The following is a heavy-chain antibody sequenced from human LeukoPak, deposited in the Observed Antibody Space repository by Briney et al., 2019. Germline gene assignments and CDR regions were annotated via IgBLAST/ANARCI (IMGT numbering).Heavy chain of an antibody. Sequence: PSETLSHTCTVSGGSISSSSYYWGWIRQPPGKGLEWIGSIYHSESTYYNPSLKSRVTISVDTSKNQFSLKLSSVTAADTAVYYCARDSAKLGYFDYWGQGTLVTVSS. D-gene: IGHD3-16*01. CDR3: ARDSAKLGYFDY. CDR1: GGSISSSSYY. V-gene: IGHV4-39*07. J-gene: IGHJ4*02. CDR2: IYHSEST.